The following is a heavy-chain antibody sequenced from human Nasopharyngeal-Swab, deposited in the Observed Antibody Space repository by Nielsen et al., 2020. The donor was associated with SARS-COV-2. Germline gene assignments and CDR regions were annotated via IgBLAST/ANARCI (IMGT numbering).Heavy chain of an antibody. CDR1: GFTFSSYG. D-gene: IGHD3-10*01. V-gene: IGHV3-30*03. J-gene: IGHJ3*02. Sequence: GESLKISCAASGFTFSSYGMHWVRQAPGKGLEWVAVISYDGSNKYYADSVKGRFTISRDNSKNTLYLQMNSLRAEDTAVYYCARDITMVRGVIPAGAFDIWGQGTMVTVSS. CDR2: ISYDGSNK. CDR3: ARDITMVRGVIPAGAFDI.